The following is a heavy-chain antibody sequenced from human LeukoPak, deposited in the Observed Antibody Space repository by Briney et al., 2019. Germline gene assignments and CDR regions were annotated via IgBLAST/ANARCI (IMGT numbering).Heavy chain of an antibody. CDR3: ADYGSGSYYDAFDI. V-gene: IGHV3-11*04. CDR2: TSPSGGTI. Sequence: GGSLRLSCAASGFTFSDYYMSWIRQAPETGLEWLSYTSPSGGTIYYTDSVKGRFTMSRDNAQNALYLEMNSLRAEDTAVYYCADYGSGSYYDAFDIWGQGTMVTVSS. J-gene: IGHJ3*02. D-gene: IGHD3-10*01. CDR1: GFTFSDYY.